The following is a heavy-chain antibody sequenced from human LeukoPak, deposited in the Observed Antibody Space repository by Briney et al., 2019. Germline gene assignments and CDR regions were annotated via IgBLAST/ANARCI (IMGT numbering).Heavy chain of an antibody. D-gene: IGHD6-19*01. CDR1: GFTFSSYA. V-gene: IGHV3-23*01. CDR2: ISGSGGST. CDR3: AKHSSGWYGCFDY. J-gene: IGHJ4*02. Sequence: GGSLRLSCAASGFTFSSYAMSWVRLAPGKGMEWVSAISGSGGSTYYADSVKGRFTISRDNSKNTLYLQMNSLRAEDTALYYCAKHSSGWYGCFDYWGQGTLVTVSS.